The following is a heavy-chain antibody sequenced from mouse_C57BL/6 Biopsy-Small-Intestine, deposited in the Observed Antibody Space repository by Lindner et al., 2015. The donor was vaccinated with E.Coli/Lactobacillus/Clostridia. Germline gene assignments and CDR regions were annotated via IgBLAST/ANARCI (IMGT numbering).Heavy chain of an antibody. CDR3: ARSHAEGDY. CDR1: GYSFTGYY. V-gene: IGHV1-42*01. Sequence: VQLQESGPELVKPGASVKISCKASGYSFTGYYVNWVKQSPEKSLEWIGEINPSTSGTTYNQKFKAKATLTVDKSSSTAYMQLMGLTSEDSAVYYCARSHAEGDYWGQGTTLTVSS. CDR2: INPSTSGT. J-gene: IGHJ2*01.